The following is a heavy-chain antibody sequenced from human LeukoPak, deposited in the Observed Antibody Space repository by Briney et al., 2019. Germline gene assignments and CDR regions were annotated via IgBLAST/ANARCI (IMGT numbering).Heavy chain of an antibody. CDR3: ARASDDILTGYYNY. CDR2: IYASGST. V-gene: IGHV4-4*07. D-gene: IGHD3-9*01. Sequence: PSETLSLTCSVSGGSIRSYYWSWIRQPAGKGLEWIGRIYASGSTNYNPSLKSRVTMSVDTSKNLFSLKLSSVTAADTAVYYCARASDDILTGYYNYWGQGTLVTVSS. CDR1: GGSIRSYY. J-gene: IGHJ4*02.